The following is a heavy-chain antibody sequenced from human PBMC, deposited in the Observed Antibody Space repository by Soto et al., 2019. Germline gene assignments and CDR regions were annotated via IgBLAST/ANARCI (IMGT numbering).Heavy chain of an antibody. J-gene: IGHJ4*02. D-gene: IGHD3-22*01. CDR1: GVTVSSNY. CDR3: ARDNTMIVH. CDR2: IYGGGST. Sequence: GGSLRLSCAASGVTVSSNYMSGVRQAPGKGLEWVSVIYGGGSTYYAGSVKGRFTISRDNSKNTMYLQMNSLRAEDTAVYYCARDNTMIVHWGQGTLVTVSS. V-gene: IGHV3-53*01.